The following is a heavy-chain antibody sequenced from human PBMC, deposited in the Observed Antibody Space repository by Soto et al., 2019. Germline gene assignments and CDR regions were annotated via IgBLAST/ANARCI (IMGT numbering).Heavy chain of an antibody. J-gene: IGHJ5*02. V-gene: IGHV6-1*01. CDR3: ARARGTSPYIAARESLNWFDP. CDR2: TYYRSKWYN. Sequence: PSHTLSLTCDSSGHSVSRNRAALNWLKPSPSRGLEWLGRTYYRSKWYNDYAESVKSRITINPDTSKNQFSLQLNSVTPEDTAVYYCARARGTSPYIAARESLNWFDPLGQGTLVTVSS. CDR1: GHSVSRNRAA. D-gene: IGHD6-13*01.